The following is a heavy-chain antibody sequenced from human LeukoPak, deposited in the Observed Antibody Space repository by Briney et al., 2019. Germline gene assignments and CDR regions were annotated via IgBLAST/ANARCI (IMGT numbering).Heavy chain of an antibody. CDR2: RGSGDST. V-gene: IGHV3-23*01. D-gene: IGHD4-11*01. CDR3: AKLTTVTTGDY. Sequence: GGSLRLSCAASGFTFSNFAMTWVRQAPGKGLEWVSTRGSGDSTFSADSVKGRFTISRDNSKNTLYLQMNSLRAEDTAVYYCAKLTTVTTGDYWGQGTLVTVSS. J-gene: IGHJ4*02. CDR1: GFTFSNFA.